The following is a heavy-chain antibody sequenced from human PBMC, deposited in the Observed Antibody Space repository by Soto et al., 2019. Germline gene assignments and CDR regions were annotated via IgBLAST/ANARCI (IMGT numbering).Heavy chain of an antibody. CDR1: GGPFSSYG. V-gene: IGHV1-69*01. J-gene: IGHJ3*02. D-gene: IGHD2-2*01. CDR2: IIPIIDTT. Sequence: QVQLVQSGAEVKKPGSSVKVSCKASGGPFSSYGFSWVRQAPGQGLEWMGGIIPIIDTTNYARKFQGRVTITADESTSTAYMELSSLTSDDTAAYYCARDMPYDGFDIWGQGTMVTVSS. CDR3: ARDMPYDGFDI.